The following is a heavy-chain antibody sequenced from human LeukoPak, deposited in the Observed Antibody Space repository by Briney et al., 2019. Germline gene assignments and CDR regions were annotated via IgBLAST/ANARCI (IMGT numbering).Heavy chain of an antibody. CDR1: GFTFSSYE. J-gene: IGHJ3*02. Sequence: GGSLRLSCAASGFTFSSYEMNWVRQAPGKGLEWVSYISSSGSTKYYADSVKGRFTISRDNAKNSLYLQMNSLRAEDTAVYYCARAGRDDAFDIWGQGTMVTVSS. V-gene: IGHV3-48*03. D-gene: IGHD3-10*01. CDR3: ARAGRDDAFDI. CDR2: ISSSGSTK.